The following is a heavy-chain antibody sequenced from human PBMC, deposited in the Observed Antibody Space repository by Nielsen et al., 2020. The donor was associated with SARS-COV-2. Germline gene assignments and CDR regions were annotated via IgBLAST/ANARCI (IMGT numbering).Heavy chain of an antibody. D-gene: IGHD3-16*01. V-gene: IGHV4-38-2*02. J-gene: IGHJ5*02. CDR3: ARDWGKQLPPLQYPNWFDP. CDR1: GYSISSGYY. CDR2: IYYSGST. Sequence: SETLSLTCTVSGYSISSGYYWGWIRQPPGQGLEWIGSIYYSGSTYYNPSLKSRVTISVDTSKNQFSLKLSSVTAADTAVYYCARDWGKQLPPLQYPNWFDPWGQGTLVTVSS.